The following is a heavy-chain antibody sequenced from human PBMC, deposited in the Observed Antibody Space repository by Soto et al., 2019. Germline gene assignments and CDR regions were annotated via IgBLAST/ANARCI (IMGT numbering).Heavy chain of an antibody. Sequence: QVQLVQSGAEVRKPGASVKVSCKASGYPYTNSYMHWVRQAPGQGLEWMGWIHPNTGGTNYVQRCQGRVAMARETSVSTVYMGLNRLTSDDTAIYFCASDFRTRGWFRQAGNFAMDVWGQGTTVTVS. CDR3: ASDFRTRGWFRQAGNFAMDV. J-gene: IGHJ6*02. CDR1: GYPYTNSY. D-gene: IGHD6-19*01. V-gene: IGHV1-2*02. CDR2: IHPNTGGT.